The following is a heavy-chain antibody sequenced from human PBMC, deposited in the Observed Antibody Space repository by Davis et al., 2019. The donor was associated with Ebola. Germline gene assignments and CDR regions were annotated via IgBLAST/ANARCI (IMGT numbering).Heavy chain of an antibody. Sequence: GGSLRLSCAASGFTVSSNYMSWVRQAPGKGLECVSVLYSGGSTFHADSVKGRFTISRDNSKNTLYLQMNSLRAEDTAVYYCARDTWDHGRFDYWGQGTLVTVSS. CDR2: LYSGGST. V-gene: IGHV3-66*01. CDR1: GFTVSSNY. J-gene: IGHJ4*02. D-gene: IGHD1-1*01. CDR3: ARDTWDHGRFDY.